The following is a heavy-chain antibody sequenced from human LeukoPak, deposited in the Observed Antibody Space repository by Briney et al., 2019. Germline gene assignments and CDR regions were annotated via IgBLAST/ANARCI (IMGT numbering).Heavy chain of an antibody. Sequence: PGGSLRLSCAASGSTFSSHAMSWVRQAPGKGLEWVSAISASAGSTYYADSVKGRFTISRDNSKNTLYLQMNTLRAEDTAVYYCAKTPGIYCFDYWGQGTLVTVSS. CDR2: ISASAGST. CDR3: AKTPGIYCFDY. CDR1: GSTFSSHA. V-gene: IGHV3-23*01. D-gene: IGHD1-26*01. J-gene: IGHJ4*02.